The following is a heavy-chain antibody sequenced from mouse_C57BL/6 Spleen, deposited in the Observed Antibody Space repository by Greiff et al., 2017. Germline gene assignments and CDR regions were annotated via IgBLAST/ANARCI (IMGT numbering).Heavy chain of an antibody. J-gene: IGHJ3*01. Sequence: VQLQQSGAELVKPGASVKISCKASGYAFSSYWMNWVKQRPRKGLEWIGQIYPGDGDTNYNGKFKGKATLTADKSSSTAYMQLSSLTSEDSAVYFCARYWDGFAYWGQGTLVTVSA. CDR2: IYPGDGDT. CDR3: ARYWDGFAY. CDR1: GYAFSSYW. D-gene: IGHD4-1*01. V-gene: IGHV1-80*01.